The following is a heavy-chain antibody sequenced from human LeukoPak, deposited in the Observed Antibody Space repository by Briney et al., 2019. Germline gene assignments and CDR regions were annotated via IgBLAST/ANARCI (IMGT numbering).Heavy chain of an antibody. V-gene: IGHV4-4*07. D-gene: IGHD3-3*01. CDR2: IYSSGST. CDR1: GGSISDYY. J-gene: IGHJ3*02. Sequence: SETLSLTCTVSGGSISDYYWSWIRQPAGKGLEWIGRIYSSGSTNYNPSLKSRVTMSVDPSKNQFSLKLTSVTAADTAVYYCARTYYDFWSGYYPGAFDIWGQGTMVTVSS. CDR3: ARTYYDFWSGYYPGAFDI.